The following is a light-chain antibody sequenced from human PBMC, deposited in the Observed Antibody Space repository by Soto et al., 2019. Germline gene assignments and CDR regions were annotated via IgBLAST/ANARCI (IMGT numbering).Light chain of an antibody. V-gene: IGLV2-23*01. CDR1: SSDVGSYNL. Sequence: QSVLTQPASVSGSPGQSITISCTGTSSDVGSYNLVSWYQQHPGKAPKLMIYEGSKRLSGVSNRFSGSKSGNTASRTISCLEAEDEADYYCCSYAVSSTSVVFGGRTKLTVL. CDR3: CSYAVSSTSVV. J-gene: IGLJ2*01. CDR2: EGS.